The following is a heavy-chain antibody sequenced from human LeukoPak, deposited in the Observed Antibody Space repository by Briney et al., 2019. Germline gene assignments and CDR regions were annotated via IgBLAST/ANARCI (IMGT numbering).Heavy chain of an antibody. D-gene: IGHD2-15*01. V-gene: IGHV3-23*01. J-gene: IGHJ4*02. Sequence: GGSLRLSCAASGFTFSSSAMSWVRQAPGKGLEWVSAISNNGGYTYYADSVQGRFTISSDNSKSTLCLQMNSLRAEDTAVYYCAKQLGYCSDGSCYFPYWGQGTLVTVSS. CDR1: GFTFSSSA. CDR2: ISNNGGYT. CDR3: AKQLGYCSDGSCYFPY.